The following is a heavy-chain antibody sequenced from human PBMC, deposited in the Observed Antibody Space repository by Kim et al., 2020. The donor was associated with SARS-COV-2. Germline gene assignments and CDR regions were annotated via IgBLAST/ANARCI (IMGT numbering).Heavy chain of an antibody. Sequence: KFQGRVTITRDTTASTAYMGLSSLRAEDTAVYYCARAGCLVSTFLYGMDVWGQGTTVTVSS. J-gene: IGHJ6*02. D-gene: IGHD6-19*01. CDR3: ARAGCLVSTFLYGMDV. V-gene: IGHV1-3*01.